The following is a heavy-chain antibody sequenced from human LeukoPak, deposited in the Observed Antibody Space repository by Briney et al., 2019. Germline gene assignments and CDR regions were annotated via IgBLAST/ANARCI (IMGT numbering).Heavy chain of an antibody. D-gene: IGHD6-19*01. CDR1: GGSISGRY. Sequence: PSETLSLTCAVSGGSISGRYWSWIRQPPGKGLEWIANWRYDGSPNYTPSLESRATISLDTSKNQFSLRLTSVTAADTAVYYCVVTQKWLAFDPWGQGTLVTVSS. CDR3: VVTQKWLAFDP. J-gene: IGHJ5*02. V-gene: IGHV4-59*08. CDR2: WRYDGSP.